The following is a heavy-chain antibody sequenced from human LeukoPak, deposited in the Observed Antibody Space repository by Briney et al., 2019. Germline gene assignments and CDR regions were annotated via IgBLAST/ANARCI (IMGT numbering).Heavy chain of an antibody. V-gene: IGHV3-7*01. J-gene: IGHJ4*02. D-gene: IGHD6-19*01. CDR2: VKQDGSEK. Sequence: PGGSPRLSCAASGFTFGSYWMTWVRQAPGKGLEWVANVKQDGSEKYYVDSVRGRFTISRDNAKNSLHLQMNSLRAEDTAVYYCARDGFQYSSGWYSGVGYFDYWGQGTLVTVSS. CDR1: GFTFGSYW. CDR3: ARDGFQYSSGWYSGVGYFDY.